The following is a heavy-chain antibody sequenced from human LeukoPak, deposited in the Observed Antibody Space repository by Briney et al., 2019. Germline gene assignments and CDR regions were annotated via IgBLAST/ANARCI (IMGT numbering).Heavy chain of an antibody. J-gene: IGHJ6*03. CDR1: GGSISSGNYY. Sequence: KPSETLSLTCTVSGGSISSGNYYWSWIRQPAGKGLEWIGRIYTSGSTNYSPSFKSRVTVSADTSKNQFSLKLSSVTAADTAVYYCARDHPTPNTGHMDVWGKGTTVTVSS. D-gene: IGHD7-27*01. CDR2: IYTSGST. CDR3: ARDHPTPNTGHMDV. V-gene: IGHV4-61*02.